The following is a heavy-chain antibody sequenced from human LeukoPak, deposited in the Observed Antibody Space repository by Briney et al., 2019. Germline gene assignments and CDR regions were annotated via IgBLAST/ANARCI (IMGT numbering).Heavy chain of an antibody. CDR2: TYSGDST. D-gene: IGHD5-18*01. Sequence: PRESLRLSCAASGFTVRSNYMTWVRQAPGKGLEWVSVTYSGDSTYYDDSVKGRFTISRDNSKNTLDLQMNSLRDEDTGVYYCARAGGYSCWFVHWGQGTLVT. CDR3: ARAGGYSCWFVH. V-gene: IGHV3-53*01. CDR1: GFTVRSNY. J-gene: IGHJ5*02.